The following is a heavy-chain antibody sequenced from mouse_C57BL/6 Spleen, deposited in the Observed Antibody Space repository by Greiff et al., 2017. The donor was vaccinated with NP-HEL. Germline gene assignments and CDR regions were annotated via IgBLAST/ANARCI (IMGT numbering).Heavy chain of an antibody. CDR2: INPSNGGT. Sequence: QVQLQQPGTELVKPGASVKLSCKASGYTFTSYWMHWVKQRPGQGLEWIGNINPSNGGTNYNEKFKSKATLTVDKSYSTDYLQLSSLTSEDSAVYYCAREGPHSTYAMDYWGQGTSVTVSS. V-gene: IGHV1-53*01. CDR3: AREGPHSTYAMDY. J-gene: IGHJ4*01. CDR1: GYTFTSYW. D-gene: IGHD2-5*01.